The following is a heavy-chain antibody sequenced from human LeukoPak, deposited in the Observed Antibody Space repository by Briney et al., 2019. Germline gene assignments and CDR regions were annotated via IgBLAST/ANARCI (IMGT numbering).Heavy chain of an antibody. Sequence: SETLSLTCAVSGGSISSNSYYWGWIRQPPGKGLEWIGSIYYSGSTYYNPSLKSRVTISVDTSKNQFSLKLSSVTAADTALYYCARDATMMGNYFNYWGQGTLVTVSS. CDR3: ARDATMMGNYFNY. CDR2: IYYSGST. V-gene: IGHV4-39*02. CDR1: GGSISSNSYY. J-gene: IGHJ4*02. D-gene: IGHD5-12*01.